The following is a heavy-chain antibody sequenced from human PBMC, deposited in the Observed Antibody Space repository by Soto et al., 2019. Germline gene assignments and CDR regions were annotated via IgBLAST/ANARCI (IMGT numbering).Heavy chain of an antibody. CDR2: ISAYNGNT. CDR1: GYTFTSYG. CDR3: ARVLSSSGWYKWFDP. D-gene: IGHD6-19*01. Sequence: ASVKVSCKASGYTFTSYGISWVRQAPGQGLEWMGWISAYNGNTNYAQKLQGRVTMTTDTSTSTAYMELRSLRSDDTAVYYCARVLSSSGWYKWFDPWGQGTLVTVPQ. J-gene: IGHJ5*02. V-gene: IGHV1-18*01.